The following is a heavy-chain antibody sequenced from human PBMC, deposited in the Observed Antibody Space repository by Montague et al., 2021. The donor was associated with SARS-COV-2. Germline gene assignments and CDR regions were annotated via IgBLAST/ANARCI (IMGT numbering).Heavy chain of an antibody. J-gene: IGHJ5*02. V-gene: IGHV3-30-3*01. CDR3: ARFRLKQQLVGVWFDP. Sequence: SLRLSCAASGFTFSSYAMHWVRQAPGKGLEWVAVISYDGSNKYYADSVKGRFTISRDNSKNTLYLQMNSLRAEDTAVYYCARFRLKQQLVGVWFDPWGQGTLVTVSS. D-gene: IGHD6-13*01. CDR1: GFTFSSYA. CDR2: ISYDGSNK.